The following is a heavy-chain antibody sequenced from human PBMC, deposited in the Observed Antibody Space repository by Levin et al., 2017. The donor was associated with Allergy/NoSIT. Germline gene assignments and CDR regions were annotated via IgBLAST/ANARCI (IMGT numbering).Heavy chain of an antibody. V-gene: IGHV3-64*01. CDR1: GFTFSSYA. CDR3: ARGEYYDSSGLPAGFDP. D-gene: IGHD3-22*01. J-gene: IGHJ5*02. Sequence: GESLKISCAASGFTFSSYAMHWVRQAPGKGLEYVSAISSNGGSTYYANSVKGRFTISRDNSKNTLYLQMGSLRAEDMAVYYCARGEYYDSSGLPAGFDPWGQGTLVTVSS. CDR2: ISSNGGST.